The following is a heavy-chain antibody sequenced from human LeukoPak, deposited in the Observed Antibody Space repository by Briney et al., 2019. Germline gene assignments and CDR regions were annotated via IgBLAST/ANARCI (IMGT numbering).Heavy chain of an antibody. CDR2: ISHSSSTI. CDR1: GFTFSSYS. CDR3: ARDRLHYGEYEKTFDY. Sequence: PGGSLRLSCAASGFTFSSYSMNWVRQAPGKGLEWVSYISHSSSTIYYADSVKGRFTISRDNAKKSLYLQMNSLRAEDSAAYYCARDRLHYGEYEKTFDYWGQGTLVTVSS. V-gene: IGHV3-48*01. J-gene: IGHJ4*02. D-gene: IGHD4-17*01.